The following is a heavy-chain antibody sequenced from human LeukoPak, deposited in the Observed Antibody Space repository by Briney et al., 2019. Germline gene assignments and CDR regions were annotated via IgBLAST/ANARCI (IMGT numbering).Heavy chain of an antibody. V-gene: IGHV1-2*02. D-gene: IGHD6-13*01. CDR2: INPNSGGT. CDR3: ARASRIAAAGGGGFEYFQH. J-gene: IGHJ1*01. Sequence: ASVKVSCKASGYTFTGYYMHWVRQAPGQGLEWMGWINPNSGGTNYAQKFQGRVTRTRDTSISTAYMELSRLRSDDTAVYYCARASRIAAAGGGGFEYFQHWGQGTLVTVSS. CDR1: GYTFTGYY.